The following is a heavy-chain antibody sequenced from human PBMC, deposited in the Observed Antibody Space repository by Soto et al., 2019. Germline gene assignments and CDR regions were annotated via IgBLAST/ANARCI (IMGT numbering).Heavy chain of an antibody. CDR3: AKDGWELLRGFDP. Sequence: EVQLLESGGGLVQPGGSLRLSCAASGFTFSSYAMSLVRQAPGKGLEWVSAISGSGGSTNYAASVKGRFTISGDNPKNTLYLQMTSLRAEDTAVYYCAKDGWELLRGFDPWGQGTLVTVSS. J-gene: IGHJ5*02. CDR1: GFTFSSYA. D-gene: IGHD1-26*01. V-gene: IGHV3-23*01. CDR2: ISGSGGST.